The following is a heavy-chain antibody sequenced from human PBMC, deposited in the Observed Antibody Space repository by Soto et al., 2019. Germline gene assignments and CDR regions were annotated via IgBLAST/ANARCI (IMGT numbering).Heavy chain of an antibody. CDR2: IYSSGNT. J-gene: IGHJ3*01. CDR3: ARDGSGYYGRNGFDL. V-gene: IGHV4-4*07. CDR1: GGSISGYF. Sequence: QVQLQESGPGLVKPSETLSLTCTVSGGSISGYFWSWIRQPAGKGLEWIGRIYSSGNTNSNPSLKNRHTMSVDTSKNQFYLKLRSVTAADTALYYCARDGSGYYGRNGFDLWGQGTMVTVSS. D-gene: IGHD3-22*01.